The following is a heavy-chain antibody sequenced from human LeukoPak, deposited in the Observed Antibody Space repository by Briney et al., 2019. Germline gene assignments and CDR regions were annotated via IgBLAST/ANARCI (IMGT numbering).Heavy chain of an antibody. V-gene: IGHV4-4*07. J-gene: IGHJ4*02. Sequence: SETLSLTCSVSGGSISTYYWNWIRQPAGKGLEWIGRFSTAEGTNDRPSVNYNPSLKSRVTMSIDTSKNQFSLKLNSVTAADTAVYYCARVASSSWSSFDYWGQGTLVTVSS. CDR1: GGSISTYY. CDR3: ARVASSSWSSFDY. CDR2: FSTAEGTNDRPSV. D-gene: IGHD6-13*01.